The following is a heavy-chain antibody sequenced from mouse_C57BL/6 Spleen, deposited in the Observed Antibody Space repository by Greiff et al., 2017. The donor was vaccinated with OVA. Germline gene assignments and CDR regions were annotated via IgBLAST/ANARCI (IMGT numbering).Heavy chain of an antibody. J-gene: IGHJ2*01. Sequence: EVKVEESGGGLVQPGGSMKLSCVASGFTFSNYWMNWVRQSPEKGLEWVAQIRLKSDNYATHYAESVKGRFTISRDDSKSSVYLQMNNLRAEDTGIYYCTPDYYGSSYEDYWGQGTTLTVSS. D-gene: IGHD1-1*01. V-gene: IGHV6-3*01. CDR3: TPDYYGSSYEDY. CDR1: GFTFSNYW. CDR2: IRLKSDNYAT.